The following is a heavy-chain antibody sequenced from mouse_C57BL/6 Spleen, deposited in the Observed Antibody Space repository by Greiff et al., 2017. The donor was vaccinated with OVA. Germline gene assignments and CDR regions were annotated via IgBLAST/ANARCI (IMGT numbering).Heavy chain of an antibody. CDR1: GFTFSDAW. Sequence: EVQGVESGGGLVQPGGSMKLSCAASGFTFSDAWMDWVRQSPEKGLEWVAEIRNKANNHATYYAESVKGRFTISRDDSKSSVYLQMNSLRAEDTGIYYCTRGNYDYDRGALYAMDYWGQGTSVTVSS. J-gene: IGHJ4*01. V-gene: IGHV6-6*01. CDR2: IRNKANNHAT. CDR3: TRGNYDYDRGALYAMDY. D-gene: IGHD2-4*01.